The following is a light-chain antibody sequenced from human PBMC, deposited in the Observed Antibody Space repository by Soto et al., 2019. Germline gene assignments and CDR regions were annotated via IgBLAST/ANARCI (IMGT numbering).Light chain of an antibody. V-gene: IGLV1-40*01. J-gene: IGLJ2*01. CDR1: SSNIGAGYD. CDR3: QSYDSSLTVV. CDR2: GNI. Sequence: QSVLTQPPSVSGAPGQRVTISCTGSSSNIGAGYDVHWYQQVPGTAPKLLIYGNINRPSGVPDRFSGSKSVTSSSLAITGLQADDEADYYCQSYDSSLTVVFGGGTKVTVL.